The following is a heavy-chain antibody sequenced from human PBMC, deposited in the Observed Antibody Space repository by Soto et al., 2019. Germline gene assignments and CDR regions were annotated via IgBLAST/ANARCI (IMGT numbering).Heavy chain of an antibody. J-gene: IGHJ6*03. V-gene: IGHV4-59*08. D-gene: IGHD6-19*01. Sequence: PSETLSLTCTVSGGSISSYYWSWIRQPPGKGLEWIGYIYYSGSTDYNPSLKSRVTISVDTSKNQFSLKLSSVTAADTAVYYCAGRAVAGMLRSYYMDVWGKGTTITVSS. CDR3: AGRAVAGMLRSYYMDV. CDR2: IYYSGST. CDR1: GGSISSYY.